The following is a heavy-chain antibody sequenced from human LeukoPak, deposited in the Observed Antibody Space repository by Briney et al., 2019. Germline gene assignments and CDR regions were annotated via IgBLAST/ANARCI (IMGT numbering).Heavy chain of an antibody. CDR3: ARDVSILTGRNWYYGMDV. V-gene: IGHV4-34*01. CDR1: GGSFSGYY. J-gene: IGHJ6*02. D-gene: IGHD3-9*01. Sequence: PSETLSLTCAVYGGSFSGYYWSWIRQPPGKGLEWIGEINHSGSTNYNPSLKSRVTISVDTSKNQFSLKLSSVTAADTAVYYCARDVSILTGRNWYYGMDVWGQGTTVTVSS. CDR2: INHSGST.